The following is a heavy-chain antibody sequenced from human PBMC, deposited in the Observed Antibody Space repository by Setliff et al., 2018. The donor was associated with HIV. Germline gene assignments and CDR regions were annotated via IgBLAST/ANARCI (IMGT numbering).Heavy chain of an antibody. J-gene: IGHJ3*02. CDR1: GYTFTSYY. D-gene: IGHD2-8*01. CDR3: ASKVYCTNGVCLDAFDT. CDR2: INPNGGTT. V-gene: IGHV1-46*01. Sequence: ASVKVSCKASGYTFTSYYLHWVRQAPGQGLEWMGIINPNGGTTNYARKFQGRVTMTRDTSTSTVYMELSSLRSEDTAVFFCASKVYCTNGVCLDAFDTWGQGTMVTVSS.